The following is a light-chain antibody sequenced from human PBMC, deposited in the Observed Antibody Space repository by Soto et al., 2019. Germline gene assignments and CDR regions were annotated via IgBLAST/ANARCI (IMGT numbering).Light chain of an antibody. V-gene: IGKV3-20*01. CDR1: QSVSSNY. CDR3: QQYGGSPRVT. J-gene: IGKJ4*01. CDR2: GAS. Sequence: EIVLTQSPGTLSLSPGERATLSCRASQSVSSNYLAWYQQKPGQAPRLLIYGASSRATGIPDRFSGSGSGTDFTLTISRLEPEDFAVYYCQQYGGSPRVTFGGWTKVEIK.